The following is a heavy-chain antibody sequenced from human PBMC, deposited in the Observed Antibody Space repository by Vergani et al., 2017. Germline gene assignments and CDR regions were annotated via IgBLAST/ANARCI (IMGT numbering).Heavy chain of an antibody. D-gene: IGHD3-10*01. J-gene: IGHJ6*02. Sequence: QVQLQESGPGLVKPSETLTLTCDVSDSSIMTNPYWGWFRQSPGRGLEWIGCIHHSGDTHYNSSLKSRVSISIVYHIKFSLSLTSVTAADTAIYYCARHRGSGGFFPSSYFYGMDVWGHGTTVTVSS. CDR1: DSSIMTNPY. CDR2: IHHSGDT. V-gene: IGHV4-38-2*01. CDR3: ARHRGSGGFFPSSYFYGMDV.